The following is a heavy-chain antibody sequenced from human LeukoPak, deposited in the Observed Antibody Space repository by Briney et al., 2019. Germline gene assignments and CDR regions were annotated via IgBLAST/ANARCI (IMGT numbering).Heavy chain of an antibody. D-gene: IGHD3-10*01. V-gene: IGHV4-59*01. CDR3: ARDSRYSYGSGGMDV. J-gene: IGHJ6*02. CDR2: IYYNGNT. CDR1: GGSIGSNY. Sequence: SETLSLTCTVSGGSIGSNYWTWIRQTPEKGLEWIGSIYYNGNTNYNPSLKSRVAILIDTSKSQFSLKVTSVIAADTATYYCARDSRYSYGSGGMDVWGQGTTVTVSS.